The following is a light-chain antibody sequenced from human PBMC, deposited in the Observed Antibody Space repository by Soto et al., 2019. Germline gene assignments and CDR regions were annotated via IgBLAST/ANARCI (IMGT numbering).Light chain of an antibody. Sequence: EIVMTQSPATLSVSPGERATLSCRASQSVSSNLAWYQQKPGQAPRLLIYGASTRATGIPARFSGSGSGTEFTLTINDLQSEDFAVYYCQQYERWPPLTFGGGTKVEIK. CDR1: QSVSSN. CDR2: GAS. CDR3: QQYERWPPLT. J-gene: IGKJ4*01. V-gene: IGKV3-15*01.